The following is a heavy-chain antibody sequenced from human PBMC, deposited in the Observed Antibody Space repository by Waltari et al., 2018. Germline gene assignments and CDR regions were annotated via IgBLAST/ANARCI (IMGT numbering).Heavy chain of an antibody. Sequence: EVQLVESGGGLVQPGGSLRLSCAASGFTFSSYWMGWVRPAPGKGLEWVANIKQDGSEKYYVDSVKGRFTISRDNAKNSLYLQMNSLRAEDTAVYYCARDQGLLYCSGGSCPFDYWGQGTLVTVSS. V-gene: IGHV3-7*01. CDR3: ARDQGLLYCSGGSCPFDY. D-gene: IGHD2-15*01. J-gene: IGHJ4*02. CDR1: GFTFSSYW. CDR2: IKQDGSEK.